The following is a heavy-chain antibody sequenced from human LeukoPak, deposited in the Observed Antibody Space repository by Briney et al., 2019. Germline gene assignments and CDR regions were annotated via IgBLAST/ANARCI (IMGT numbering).Heavy chain of an antibody. Sequence: GGSLRLSCAASGFTLRSYWMHWVRQAPGKGLVWVSRIDRDGSSTSYADSVKGRLTISRDNAKNTLYLQMNSLRAEDTAVYYCAREWHDAFDIWGQGTMVTVSS. CDR2: IDRDGSST. CDR3: AREWHDAFDI. V-gene: IGHV3-74*01. J-gene: IGHJ3*02. D-gene: IGHD5-24*01. CDR1: GFTLRSYW.